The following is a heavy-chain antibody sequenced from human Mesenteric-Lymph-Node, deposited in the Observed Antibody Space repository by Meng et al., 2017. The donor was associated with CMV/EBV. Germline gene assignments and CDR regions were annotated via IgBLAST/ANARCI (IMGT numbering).Heavy chain of an antibody. J-gene: IGHJ4*02. D-gene: IGHD6-13*01. CDR3: ARPAAAGSFYFDY. Sequence: SETLSLTCTVSSGSISSYYWSWIRQPPGKGLEWIGYIYYSGSTNYNPSLKSRVTMSVDTSKNQFSLKLSSVTAADTAVYYCARPAAAGSFYFDYWGQGTLVTVSS. CDR1: SGSISSYY. CDR2: IYYSGST. V-gene: IGHV4-59*01.